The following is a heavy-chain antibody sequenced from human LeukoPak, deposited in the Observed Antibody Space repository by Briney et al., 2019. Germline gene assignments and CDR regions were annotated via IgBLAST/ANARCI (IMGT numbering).Heavy chain of an antibody. CDR2: ISYDGSTK. D-gene: IGHD4-11*01. CDR1: GFTFSRYS. CDR3: ARHDYSNSYFDY. J-gene: IGHJ4*02. Sequence: GRSLRLSCAASGFTFSRYSIHWVRQAPGKGLEWVAMISYDGSTKSYADSVKGRFTISRDNAKNSLYLQMNSLRAEDTAVYYCARHDYSNSYFDYWGQGTLVTVSS. V-gene: IGHV3-30*07.